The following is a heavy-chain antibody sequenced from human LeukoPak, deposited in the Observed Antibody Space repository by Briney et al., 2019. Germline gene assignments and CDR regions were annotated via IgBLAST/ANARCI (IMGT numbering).Heavy chain of an antibody. V-gene: IGHV3-23*01. CDR3: AKGSGSYGQDLYS. D-gene: IGHD3-3*01. CDR2: ISGSGDNT. CDR1: GFTFSNYG. J-gene: IGHJ4*02. Sequence: PGGSLRLSCAASGFTFSNYGMSWVRQAPGRGLEWVSVISGSGDNTYYADSVKGRFTISRDDSKNTLYLQMNSLRAEDTAVYYCAKGSGSYGQDLYSWGQGTLVTVAS.